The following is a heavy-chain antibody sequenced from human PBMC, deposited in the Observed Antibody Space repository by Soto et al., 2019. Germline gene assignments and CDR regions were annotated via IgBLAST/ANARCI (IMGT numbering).Heavy chain of an antibody. Sequence: GGALRLSCAASVFTISTFAMTWVRQGPGKGLESVCGMTGSGATIHYADSVRGRFTISKDNSKNVLFLQMDYLRDEDTAIYYCAKDAVYNDGLWLMDSWGQGTLVTVSS. V-gene: IGHV3-23*01. D-gene: IGHD2-21*01. CDR1: VFTISTFA. CDR2: MTGSGATI. CDR3: AKDAVYNDGLWLMDS. J-gene: IGHJ4*02.